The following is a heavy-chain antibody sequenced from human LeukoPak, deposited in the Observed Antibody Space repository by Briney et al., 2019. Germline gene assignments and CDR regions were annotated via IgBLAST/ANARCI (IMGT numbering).Heavy chain of an antibody. D-gene: IGHD6-13*01. CDR3: TRFQSETSSWALDY. V-gene: IGHV3-49*04. CDR2: IRSKAYGGIT. J-gene: IGHJ4*02. Sequence: PGGSLRLSCTASAFTFGDYAMSWVRQAPGKGLEWVGFIRSKAYGGITEFAASVKGRFTISRDDYKSIAYLQMSSLKTEDTAVYYCTRFQSETSSWALDYWGQGTLVTVSS. CDR1: AFTFGDYA.